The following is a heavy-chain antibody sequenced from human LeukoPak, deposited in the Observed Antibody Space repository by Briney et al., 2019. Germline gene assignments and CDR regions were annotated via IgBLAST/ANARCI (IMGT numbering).Heavy chain of an antibody. V-gene: IGHV3-15*01. CDR1: GFIFSDAW. D-gene: IGHD3-22*01. Sequence: GGSLRLSCEASGFIFSDAWMSWVRQAPGKGLEWVGRIKSKTGGLTTDYAAPVKGRFAISRDDSKNTVFLQINSPKIEDTGVYYCTRTCHSDSSGCNWGQGTLVTVSS. CDR2: IKSKTGGLTT. CDR3: TRTCHSDSSGCN. J-gene: IGHJ4*02.